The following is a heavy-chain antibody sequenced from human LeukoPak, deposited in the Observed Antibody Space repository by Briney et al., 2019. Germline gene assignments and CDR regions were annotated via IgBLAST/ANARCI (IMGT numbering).Heavy chain of an antibody. CDR2: IYYSGST. V-gene: IGHV4-59*01. Sequence: PSETLSLTCTVSSGSISRYYWSWIRQPPGKGLEWIGYIYYSGSTNYNPSLKSRVTISVDTSKNQFSLKLSSVTAADTAVYYCARAYCSSTSCGWFDPWGQGTLVTVSS. CDR1: SGSISRYY. D-gene: IGHD2-2*01. J-gene: IGHJ5*02. CDR3: ARAYCSSTSCGWFDP.